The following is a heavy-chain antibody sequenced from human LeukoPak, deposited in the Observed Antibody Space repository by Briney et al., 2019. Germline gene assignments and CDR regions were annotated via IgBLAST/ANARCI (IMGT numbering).Heavy chain of an antibody. J-gene: IGHJ4*02. Sequence: SETLSLTCTVSGGSISSSSYYWGWIRQPPGKGLEWIGSIYYSGSTYYNPSLKSRVTISVDTSKNQFSLKLSSVTAADTALYYCARQMPYYYGSGSYCFDYWGQGTLVTVSS. CDR2: IYYSGST. CDR1: GGSISSSSYY. V-gene: IGHV4-39*01. CDR3: ARQMPYYYGSGSYCFDY. D-gene: IGHD3-10*01.